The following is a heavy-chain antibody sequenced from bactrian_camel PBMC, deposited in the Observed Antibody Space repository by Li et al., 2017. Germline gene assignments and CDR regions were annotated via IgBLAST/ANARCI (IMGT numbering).Heavy chain of an antibody. CDR3: AARRTLLSCSIRPADFDY. J-gene: IGHJ6*01. CDR2: IDRDGST. V-gene: IGHV3S57*01. Sequence: HVQLVESGGASVQAGGSLRLSCAASGSTAISYCMGWFRQAPGKEREGVANIDRDGSTSYADSVKGRFTISQDNAKNTVYLQMNSLKPEDTAMYYCAARRTLLSCSIRPADFDYWGQGTQVTVS. D-gene: IGHD3*01. CDR1: GSTAISYC.